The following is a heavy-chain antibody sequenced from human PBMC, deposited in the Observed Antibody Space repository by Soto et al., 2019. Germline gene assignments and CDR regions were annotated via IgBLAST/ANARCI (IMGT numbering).Heavy chain of an antibody. Sequence: QVQLVQSGAEVKKPGSSVKVSCKASGGTFNNYIINWVRQAPGQGLEWMGRIIPMLGQASYSQKFQGRVTITADKSTSTAYMELSSLRSEDTAVYYCARPEGLSLGEFDFDSWGQGTPVTVSS. V-gene: IGHV1-69*02. CDR1: GGTFNNYI. D-gene: IGHD3-16*01. J-gene: IGHJ4*02. CDR3: ARPEGLSLGEFDFDS. CDR2: IIPMLGQA.